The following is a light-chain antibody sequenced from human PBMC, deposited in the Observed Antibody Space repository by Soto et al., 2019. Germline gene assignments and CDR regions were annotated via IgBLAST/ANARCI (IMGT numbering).Light chain of an antibody. CDR3: SSYAGSNLLL. CDR1: SSDVGGYNY. CDR2: EVT. Sequence: QSALTQPPSASGSPGQSVTISCTGSSSDVGGYNYVSWYQQHPGKAPKLMIYEVTKRPSGVPDRFSGSKSGNTASLTVSGLQAEDEADYYCSSYAGSNLLLFGGGTQLTVL. J-gene: IGLJ3*02. V-gene: IGLV2-8*01.